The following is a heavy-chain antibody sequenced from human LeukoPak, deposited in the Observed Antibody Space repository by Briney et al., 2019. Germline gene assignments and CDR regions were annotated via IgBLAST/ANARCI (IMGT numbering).Heavy chain of an antibody. CDR3: AARTYYFDY. J-gene: IGHJ4*02. CDR2: INVGNGDT. V-gene: IGHV1-3*01. D-gene: IGHD1-1*01. CDR1: GYTFTTYP. Sequence: ASVKVSCKASGYTFTTYPIYWVCQAPGQRLEWMGWINVGNGDTKYSQKFQGRVTMTEDTSTDTAYMELSSLRSEDTAVYYCAARTYYFDYWGQGTLVTVSS.